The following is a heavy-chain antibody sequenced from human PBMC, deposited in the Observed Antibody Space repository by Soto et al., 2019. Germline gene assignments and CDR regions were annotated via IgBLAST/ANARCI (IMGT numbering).Heavy chain of an antibody. CDR3: ARDYVWYSSSTLANWFDP. D-gene: IGHD6-13*01. CDR2: INSDGSST. CDR1: GFTFSSYW. Sequence: EVQLVESGGGLVQPGGSLRLSCAASGFTFSSYWMHWVRQAPGKGLVWVSRINSDGSSTSYAESVKGRFTISRDNAKNTLYLQMNSLRAEDTAVYYCARDYVWYSSSTLANWFDPWGQGTLVTVSS. J-gene: IGHJ5*02. V-gene: IGHV3-74*01.